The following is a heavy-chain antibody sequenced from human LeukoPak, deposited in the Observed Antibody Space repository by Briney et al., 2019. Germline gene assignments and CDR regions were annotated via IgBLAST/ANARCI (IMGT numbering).Heavy chain of an antibody. D-gene: IGHD2-2*01. CDR1: GFTFSIYA. CDR2: ISYDGDNK. CDR3: ARDRYCSSTSCPAGMDV. J-gene: IGHJ6*02. V-gene: IGHV3-30*07. Sequence: GRSLRLSCAASGFTFSIYAMHWVRQAPGKGPEWVAAISYDGDNKYYTDSVKGRFTISRDNSKNTLYLQMNSLRAEDTAVYYCARDRYCSSTSCPAGMDVWGQGTTVTVSS.